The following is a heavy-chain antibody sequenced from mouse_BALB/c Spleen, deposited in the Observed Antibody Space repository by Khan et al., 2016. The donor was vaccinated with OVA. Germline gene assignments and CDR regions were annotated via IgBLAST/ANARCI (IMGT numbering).Heavy chain of an antibody. D-gene: IGHD2-2*01. V-gene: IGHV1-7*01. CDR3: ARWLLAY. J-gene: IGHJ3*01. CDR1: GYTFTSYW. CDR2: INPSTGYT. Sequence: VQLQQSGAELAKPGASVKMSCKASGYTFTSYWMHWVKQRPGQGLEWIGYINPSTGYTEYNQKFKDKATLTADKSSSTAYMQLSSLTSEDSAVYYCARWLLAYWGQGTLVNVSA.